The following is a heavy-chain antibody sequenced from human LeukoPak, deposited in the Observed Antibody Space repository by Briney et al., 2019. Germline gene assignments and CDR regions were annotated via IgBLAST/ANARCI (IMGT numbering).Heavy chain of an antibody. Sequence: SETLSLTCTVSGYSISSGYYWGWIRQPPGKGLEWIGSIYHSGSTYYNPSLKSRVTISVDTSKNQFSLKLSSVTAADTAVYYCARVFDSSGYQNGVSWFDPWGQGSLVTVSS. CDR1: GYSISSGYY. D-gene: IGHD3-22*01. V-gene: IGHV4-38-2*02. J-gene: IGHJ5*02. CDR3: ARVFDSSGYQNGVSWFDP. CDR2: IYHSGST.